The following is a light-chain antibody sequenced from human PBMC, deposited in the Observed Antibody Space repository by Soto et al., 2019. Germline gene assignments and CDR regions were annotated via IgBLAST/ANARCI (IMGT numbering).Light chain of an antibody. J-gene: IGLJ3*02. CDR2: DVS. Sequence: QSALTQPRSVSGSPGQSVTISCTGTSSDVGGYNYVSWYQQHPGKAPKLMIYDVSKRPSGVPDRFFGSKSGNTASLTISGLQADDEADYYCCSYAGDYTGVCGGGTQLTVL. CDR1: SSDVGGYNY. CDR3: CSYAGDYTGV. V-gene: IGLV2-11*01.